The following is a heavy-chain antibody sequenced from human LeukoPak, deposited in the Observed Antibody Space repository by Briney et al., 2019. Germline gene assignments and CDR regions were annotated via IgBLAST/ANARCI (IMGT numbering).Heavy chain of an antibody. CDR3: ARTLGVPSAFDP. Sequence: GGSLRLSCAASGFTSRNFWMHWVRQAPGKGLLWVSRINSDGSSTTYADSVKGRFTISRDNAKNTLYLQLNSLRAEDTAVYYCARTLGVPSAFDPWGQGTLVTVSS. V-gene: IGHV3-74*03. CDR1: GFTSRNFW. D-gene: IGHD2-2*01. CDR2: INSDGSST. J-gene: IGHJ5*02.